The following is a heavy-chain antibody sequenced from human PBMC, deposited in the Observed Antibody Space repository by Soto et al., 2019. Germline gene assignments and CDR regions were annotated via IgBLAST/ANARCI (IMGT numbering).Heavy chain of an antibody. J-gene: IGHJ4*02. CDR2: IYSGGST. D-gene: IGHD6-13*01. CDR1: GFTVSSNY. V-gene: IGHV3-53*01. CDR3: AKDPGACSSSWYFDY. Sequence: PGGSLRLSCAASGFTVSSNYMSWVRQAPGKGLEWVSVIYSGGSTYYADSVKGRFTISRDNSKNTLYLQMNSLRAEDTAVYYCAKDPGACSSSWYFDYWGQGTLVTVSS.